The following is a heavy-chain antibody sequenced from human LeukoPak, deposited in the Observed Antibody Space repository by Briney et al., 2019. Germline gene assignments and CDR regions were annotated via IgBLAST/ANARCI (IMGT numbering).Heavy chain of an antibody. J-gene: IGHJ4*02. CDR1: GFSFSTYT. CDR2: ISGDGGST. Sequence: GGSLRLSCAASGFSFSTYTMVWVRQAPGGGLEWVSGISGDGGSTYYTDAVKGRFAISRDDSKSTLYLEMNSLRAEDTAMYYCAKDFGRNLGGPGYWGRGTLVTVSS. D-gene: IGHD3-10*01. CDR3: AKDFGRNLGGPGY. V-gene: IGHV3-23*01.